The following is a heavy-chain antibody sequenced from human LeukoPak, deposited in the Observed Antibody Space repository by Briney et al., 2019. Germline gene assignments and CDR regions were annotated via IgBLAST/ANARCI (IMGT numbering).Heavy chain of an antibody. Sequence: GGSLRPSCAASGFTFDDHAMSWVRQAPGKGLDWVSGINWNGGTTHYADSVQGRFTISRDNGKNSLYLQMNSLGAEDTALYYCARSRGGYYSDTFDYWGQGTLVTVSS. V-gene: IGHV3-20*04. CDR2: INWNGGTT. J-gene: IGHJ4*02. D-gene: IGHD3-22*01. CDR3: ARSRGGYYSDTFDY. CDR1: GFTFDDHA.